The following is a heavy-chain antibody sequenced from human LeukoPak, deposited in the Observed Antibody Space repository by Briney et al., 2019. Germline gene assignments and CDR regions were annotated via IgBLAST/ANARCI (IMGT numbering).Heavy chain of an antibody. CDR1: GGTFSSYA. J-gene: IGHJ6*03. CDR2: IIPIFGTA. CDR3: ARIAAAGTGGYYYMDV. D-gene: IGHD6-13*01. V-gene: IGHV1-69*13. Sequence: SVKVSCKASGGTFSSYAISWVRQAPGQGLEWMGGIIPIFGTANYAQKFQGRVTITADESTSTAYMELSSLRSEDTVVYYCARIAAAGTGGYYYMDVWGKGTTVTVSS.